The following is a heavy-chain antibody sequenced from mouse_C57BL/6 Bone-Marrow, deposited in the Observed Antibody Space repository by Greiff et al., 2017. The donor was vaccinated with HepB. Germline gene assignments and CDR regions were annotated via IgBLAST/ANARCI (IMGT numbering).Heavy chain of an antibody. CDR1: GFSLTSYG. D-gene: IGHD1-1*01. J-gene: IGHJ4*01. CDR3: ARVITTGLYAMDY. Sequence: VQLVESGPGLVAPSQSLSITCTVSGFSLTSYGVDWVRQSPGKGLEWLGVIWGVGSTNYNSALKSRLSISKDNSKSQVFLKMNSLQTDDTAMYYCARVITTGLYAMDYWGQGTSVTVSS. V-gene: IGHV2-6*01. CDR2: IWGVGST.